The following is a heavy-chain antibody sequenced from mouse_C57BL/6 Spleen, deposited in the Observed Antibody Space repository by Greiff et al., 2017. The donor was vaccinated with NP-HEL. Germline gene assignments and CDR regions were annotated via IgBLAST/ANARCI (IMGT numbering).Heavy chain of an antibody. J-gene: IGHJ3*01. CDR3: QTPMTSVAY. Sequence: VQLQQSGAELVRPGASVKLSCTASGFNIKDDYMHWVKQRPEQGLEWIGWIDPENGDTEYASKFQGKATITADTSSNTAYLQLSSLTSEDTAVYYGQTPMTSVAYWGQGTLVTVSA. V-gene: IGHV14-4*01. CDR1: GFNIKDDY. D-gene: IGHD2-13*01. CDR2: IDPENGDT.